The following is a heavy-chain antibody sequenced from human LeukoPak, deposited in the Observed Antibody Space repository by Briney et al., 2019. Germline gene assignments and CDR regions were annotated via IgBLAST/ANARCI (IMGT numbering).Heavy chain of an antibody. CDR2: IYGSGSA. D-gene: IGHD3-10*01. V-gene: IGHV4-59*08. CDR3: ARVGVGLDMVRGVINPYYFDY. CDR1: GDSLSSHY. J-gene: IGHJ4*02. Sequence: SETLSLTCTVSGDSLSSHYWSWIRQPPGEGLEWIGYIYGSGSAHYDPSLRSRVTISEDTSKNQFSLKLTSVTAADTAVYYCARVGVGLDMVRGVINPYYFDYWGQGTLVTVSS.